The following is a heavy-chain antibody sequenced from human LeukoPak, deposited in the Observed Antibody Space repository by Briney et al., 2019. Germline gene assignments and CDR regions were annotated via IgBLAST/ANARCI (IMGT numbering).Heavy chain of an antibody. D-gene: IGHD2-15*01. CDR1: GGSFSGYY. Sequence: PSETLSLTCAVYGGSFSGYYWSWIRQPPGKGLEWIGEINQSGSTNYNPSLKSRVTISVDTSKNQFSLKLSSVTAADTAVYYCARLNRRYCSGGSCYSYYFDYWGQGTLVTVSS. V-gene: IGHV4-34*01. CDR2: INQSGST. J-gene: IGHJ4*02. CDR3: ARLNRRYCSGGSCYSYYFDY.